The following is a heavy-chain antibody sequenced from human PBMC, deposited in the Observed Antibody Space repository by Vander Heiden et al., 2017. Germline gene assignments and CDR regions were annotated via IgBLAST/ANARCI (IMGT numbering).Heavy chain of an antibody. CDR2: ISGSGGST. CDR3: AKERRWELLIDY. CDR1: GFTFSSHA. Sequence: EVQLLESGGGLVQPGGSLRLPCAASGFTFSSHAMSWVPQAPGKGLEWVSAISGSGGSTYYADSVKGRFTISRDNSKNTLYLQMNSLRAEDTAVYYCAKERRWELLIDYWGQGTLVTVSS. V-gene: IGHV3-23*01. J-gene: IGHJ4*02. D-gene: IGHD1-26*01.